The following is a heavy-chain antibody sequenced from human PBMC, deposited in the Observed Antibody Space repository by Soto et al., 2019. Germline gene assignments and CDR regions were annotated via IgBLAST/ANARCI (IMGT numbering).Heavy chain of an antibody. CDR2: ISAYNGNT. CDR3: ARDHYDFWSGYSYYYYYGMDV. J-gene: IGHJ6*02. Sequence: ASVKVSCKASGYTFTSYGISWVRQAPGQGLEWMGWISAYNGNTNYAQKLQGRVTMTTDTSTSTAYMELRSLRSDDTAVYYCARDHYDFWSGYSYYYYYGMDVWGQGTTVTVSS. D-gene: IGHD3-3*01. V-gene: IGHV1-18*01. CDR1: GYTFTSYG.